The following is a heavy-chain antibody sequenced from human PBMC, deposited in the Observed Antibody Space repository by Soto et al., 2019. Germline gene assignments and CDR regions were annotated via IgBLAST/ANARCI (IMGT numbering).Heavy chain of an antibody. CDR3: AGRGGAHYSSSWDDAFDI. Sequence: QVQLVQSGAEVKKPGSSVKVSCKASGGTFSSYTISWVRQAPGQGLEWMGRIIPILGIANYAQKFQGRVTITADKATSTAYMELCRRRSEGTAVYYCAGRGGAHYSSSWDDAFDIWGQGTMVTVSS. CDR2: IIPILGIA. CDR1: GGTFSSYT. V-gene: IGHV1-69*02. D-gene: IGHD6-13*01. J-gene: IGHJ3*02.